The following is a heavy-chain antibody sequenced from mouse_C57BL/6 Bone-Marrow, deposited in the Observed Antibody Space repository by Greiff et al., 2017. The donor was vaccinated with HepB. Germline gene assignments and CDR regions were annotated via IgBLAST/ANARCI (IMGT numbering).Heavy chain of an antibody. Sequence: VHLVESGAELVRPGTSVKVSCKASGYAFTNYLIEWVKQRPGQGLEWIGVINPGSGGTNYNEKFKGKATLTADKSSSTAYMQLSSLTSEDSVVYFCARSPYYRYFDVWGTGTTVTVSS. J-gene: IGHJ1*03. CDR1: GYAFTNYL. CDR2: INPGSGGT. V-gene: IGHV1-54*01. CDR3: ARSPYYRYFDV.